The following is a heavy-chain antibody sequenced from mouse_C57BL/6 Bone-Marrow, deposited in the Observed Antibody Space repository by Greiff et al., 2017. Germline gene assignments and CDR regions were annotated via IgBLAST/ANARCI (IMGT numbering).Heavy chain of an antibody. CDR1: GYTFTSYW. V-gene: IGHV1-55*01. D-gene: IGHD2-5*01. Sequence: VQLQQPGAELVKPGASVKMSCKASGYTFTSYWITWVKQRPGQGLEWIGDIYPGSGSPNYKEQFKSKATLTVDTSSSTAYRQLSSLTSEDSAVYYCARPYYSNYWYFDVWGTGTTVTVSS. CDR2: IYPGSGSP. CDR3: ARPYYSNYWYFDV. J-gene: IGHJ1*03.